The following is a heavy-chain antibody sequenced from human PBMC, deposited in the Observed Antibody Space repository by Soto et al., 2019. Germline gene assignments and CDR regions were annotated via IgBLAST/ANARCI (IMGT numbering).Heavy chain of an antibody. CDR1: GYTFTTLA. CDR2: INDGNGYT. J-gene: IGHJ4*02. Sequence: QVQLVQSGAEVRRSGASVMVSCQASGYTFTTLAMHWVRQAPGQRLEWMGQINDGNGYTKYSQNFKGRVTITTDTLASTADMELSSLRSEDTAGDYCERQYWGDYCSADYWGQGTLVTVAS. CDR3: ERQYWGDYCSADY. D-gene: IGHD2-21*02. V-gene: IGHV1-3*01.